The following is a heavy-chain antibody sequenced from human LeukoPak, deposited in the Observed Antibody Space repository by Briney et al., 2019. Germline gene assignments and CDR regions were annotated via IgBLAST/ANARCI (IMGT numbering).Heavy chain of an antibody. J-gene: IGHJ4*02. CDR3: ARHQAGYDY. Sequence: SETLSLTCSVSVGSINDDYWTWIRQPPGKGLEWIGYIYYSGSTNYNPSLKSRVTISVDTSKNQFSLKLSSVTAADTAVYYCARHQAGYDYWGQGTLVTVSS. V-gene: IGHV4-59*08. D-gene: IGHD3-9*01. CDR2: IYYSGST. CDR1: VGSINDDY.